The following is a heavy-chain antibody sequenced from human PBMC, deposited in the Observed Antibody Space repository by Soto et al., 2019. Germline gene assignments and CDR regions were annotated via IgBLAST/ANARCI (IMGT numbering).Heavy chain of an antibody. CDR3: ARVPLVVVVAATYDAFDI. CDR1: GFTFSSNW. D-gene: IGHD2-15*01. Sequence: PGGPLRLSCAASGFTFSSNWMSWVRQAPGKGQEKVANKKQEGSEKYFVDSVKGRFTISRDNAKNSLYLQMNSLRAEDTAVYYCARVPLVVVVAATYDAFDIWGQGTMVTVSS. J-gene: IGHJ3*02. CDR2: KKQEGSEK. V-gene: IGHV3-7*01.